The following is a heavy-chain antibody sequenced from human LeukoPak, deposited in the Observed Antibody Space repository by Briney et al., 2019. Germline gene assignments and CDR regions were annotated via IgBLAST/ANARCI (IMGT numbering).Heavy chain of an antibody. J-gene: IGHJ4*02. CDR2: IYGGGNI. V-gene: IGHV3-53*01. D-gene: IGHD5-24*01. CDR1: GFTFSSYA. Sequence: GGSLRLSCAASGFTFSSYAMHWVRQAPGQGLEWVSLIYGGGNIYYADSVKGRFTISRDNSKNTLYLQMNTLRAEDTAVYYCARGAGYNYPYYFDYWGQGTLVTVSS. CDR3: ARGAGYNYPYYFDY.